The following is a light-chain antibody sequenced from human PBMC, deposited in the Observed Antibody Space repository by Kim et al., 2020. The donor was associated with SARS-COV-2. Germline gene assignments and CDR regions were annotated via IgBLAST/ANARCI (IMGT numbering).Light chain of an antibody. J-gene: IGKJ2*01. CDR1: QNISRW. V-gene: IGKV1-5*03. CDR2: RSS. Sequence: DIQMTQSPSTLSASIGDRVTITCRASQNISRWLAWYQQRPGHAPKLLIYRSSTLESGVPSRFSGSGSGTDFTLTINSLQPDDFATYYCQQYDSYVGTFGQGTKLEIK. CDR3: QQYDSYVGT.